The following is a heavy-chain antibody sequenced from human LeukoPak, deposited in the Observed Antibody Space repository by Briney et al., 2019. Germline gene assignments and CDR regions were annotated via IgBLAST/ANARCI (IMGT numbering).Heavy chain of an antibody. CDR3: IRDLFDDYSLDY. CDR2: ISSSSSYT. Sequence: GGSLRLSCAASGFTFSDYYMSWIRQAPGKGLEWVSYISSSSSYTNYADSVKGRFTISRDNARNSLYLQMNSLRAEDTAVYYCIRDLFDDYSLDYWGQGALVTVSS. V-gene: IGHV3-11*06. J-gene: IGHJ4*02. D-gene: IGHD3-16*01. CDR1: GFTFSDYY.